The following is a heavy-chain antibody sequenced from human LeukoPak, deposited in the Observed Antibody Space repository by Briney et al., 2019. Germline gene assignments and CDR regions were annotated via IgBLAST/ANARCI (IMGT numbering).Heavy chain of an antibody. CDR1: GFTVSSNY. CDR3: ARDIVATTTLYYFDY. CDR2: ISYDGSNK. J-gene: IGHJ4*02. V-gene: IGHV3-30-3*01. D-gene: IGHD5-12*01. Sequence: GGSLRLSCAASGFTVSSNYMSWVRQAPGKGLEWVAVISYDGSNKYYADSVKGRFTISRDNSKNTLYLQMNSLRAEDTAVYYCARDIVATTTLYYFDYWGQGTLVTVSS.